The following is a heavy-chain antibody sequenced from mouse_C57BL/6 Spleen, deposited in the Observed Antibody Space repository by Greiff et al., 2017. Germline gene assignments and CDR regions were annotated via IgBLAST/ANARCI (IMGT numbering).Heavy chain of an antibody. V-gene: IGHV1-55*01. CDR3: ARYYGGWGHLFDY. J-gene: IGHJ2*01. CDR1: GYTFTSYW. D-gene: IGHD1-1*01. Sequence: QVHVKQPGAELVKPGASVKMSCKASGYTFTSYWITWVKQRPGQGLEWIGDIYPGSGSTNYNEKFKSKATLTVDTSSSTAYMQLSSLTSEDSAVYYCARYYGGWGHLFDYWGQGTTLTVSS. CDR2: IYPGSGST.